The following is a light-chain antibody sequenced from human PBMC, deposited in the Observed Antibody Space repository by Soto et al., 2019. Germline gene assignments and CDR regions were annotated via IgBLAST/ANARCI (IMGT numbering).Light chain of an antibody. CDR3: CSYAGSFVV. V-gene: IGLV2-11*01. CDR1: SSDVGGYNY. J-gene: IGLJ2*01. CDR2: DVS. Sequence: QSVLTQPRSVSGSPGQSVTISCTGTSSDVGGYNYVSWYQQHPGKAPKLMISDVSKRPSGVPDRFSGSKSGNTASLTISGLHAEDEADYYCCSYAGSFVVFGGGTKLTVL.